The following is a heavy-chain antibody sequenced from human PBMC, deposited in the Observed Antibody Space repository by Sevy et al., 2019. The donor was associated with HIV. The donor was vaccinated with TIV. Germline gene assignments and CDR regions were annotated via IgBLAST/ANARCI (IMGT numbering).Heavy chain of an antibody. CDR2: ISAYNGNT. Sequence: ASVKVSCKASGYTFTSYGISWVRQAPGQGLEWMGWISAYNGNTNYAKKLQGRVTMTTDTSTSTAYMELMSLRSDDTAVYYCARGGITIFGSLNYYYMDVWGKGTTVTVSS. CDR3: ARGGITIFGSLNYYYMDV. CDR1: GYTFTSYG. D-gene: IGHD3-3*01. J-gene: IGHJ6*03. V-gene: IGHV1-18*01.